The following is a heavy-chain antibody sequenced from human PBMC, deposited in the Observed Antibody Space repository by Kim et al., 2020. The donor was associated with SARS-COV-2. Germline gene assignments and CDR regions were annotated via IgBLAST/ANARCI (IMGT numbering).Heavy chain of an antibody. CDR3: VRDLDWLLYDY. Sequence: TIYAHYLQGRFTISKDNAQNTRYLHMSSLGSEDTAVYYCVRDLDWLLYDYWGLGTLVTVSS. D-gene: IGHD3-3*01. J-gene: IGHJ4*02. V-gene: IGHV3-74*01. CDR2: T.